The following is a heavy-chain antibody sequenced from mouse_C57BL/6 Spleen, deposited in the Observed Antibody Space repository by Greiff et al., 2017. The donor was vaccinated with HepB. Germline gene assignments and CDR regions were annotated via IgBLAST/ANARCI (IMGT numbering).Heavy chain of an antibody. CDR1: GFTFSDYY. CDR3: ARRDGYYVMDY. CDR2: ISNGGGST. V-gene: IGHV5-12*01. D-gene: IGHD2-3*01. Sequence: EVQRVESGGGLVQPGGSLKLSCAASGFTFSDYYMYWVRQTPEKRLEWVAYISNGGGSTYYPDTVKGRFTISRDNAKNTLYLQMSRLKSEDTAMYYCARRDGYYVMDYWGQGTSVTVSS. J-gene: IGHJ4*01.